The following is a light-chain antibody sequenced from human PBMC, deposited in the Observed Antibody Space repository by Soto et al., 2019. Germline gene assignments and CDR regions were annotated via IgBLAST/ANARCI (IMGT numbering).Light chain of an antibody. J-gene: IGKJ5*01. CDR1: QSVSKN. V-gene: IGKV3-15*01. CDR3: QQRSNWPIT. CDR2: GAS. Sequence: EIVMTQSPATLSVSPGERATLSCRASQSVSKNLAWYQHKPGQAPRLLIYGASTRATGIPDRFSGSGSGTDFTLTISSLEPEDFAVYYCQQRSNWPITFGQGTRLEIK.